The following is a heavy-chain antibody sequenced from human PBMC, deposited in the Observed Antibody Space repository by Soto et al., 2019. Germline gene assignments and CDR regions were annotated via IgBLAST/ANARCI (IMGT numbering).Heavy chain of an antibody. CDR3: AKRHTTVPTPANYFDY. D-gene: IGHD1-1*01. CDR1: GFTFSSYT. J-gene: IGHJ4*02. Sequence: EVQLLESGGELVQPGGSLRLSCAASGFTFSSYTMNWVRQAPGKGLDWVSAITAGGTTYYADSVKGRFTISRDDSKNTLYLQKNSLRAEDTALYYCAKRHTTVPTPANYFDYCGRGTLVTVSS. V-gene: IGHV3-23*01. CDR2: ITAGGTT.